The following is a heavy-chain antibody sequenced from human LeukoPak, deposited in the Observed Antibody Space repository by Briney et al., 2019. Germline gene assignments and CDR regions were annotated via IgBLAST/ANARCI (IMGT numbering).Heavy chain of an antibody. CDR1: GFTFSSYD. V-gene: IGHV3-23*01. J-gene: IGHJ2*01. D-gene: IGHD1-26*01. CDR3: AKGNWGERLDWYFDL. CDR2: ITGSGGST. Sequence: GGSLWLSCAASGFTFSSYDMSWVRQAPGSGLEWVSGITGSGGSTYYADSVKGRFTISRDNSKTTLYLQMNSLRAEDTAVYYCAKGNWGERLDWYFDLWGRGTLVTVSS.